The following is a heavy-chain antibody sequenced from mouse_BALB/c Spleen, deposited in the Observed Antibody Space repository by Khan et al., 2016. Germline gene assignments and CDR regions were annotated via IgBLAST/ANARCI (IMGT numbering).Heavy chain of an antibody. D-gene: IGHD1-1*01. CDR3: ARHPPCYYGSSPWYFDV. CDR1: GFAFSSYD. J-gene: IGHJ1*01. Sequence: EVELVESGGGLVKPGGSLKLSCAASGFAFSSYDMSWVRQTPEKRLEWVATISSGGSYTHYPDSVKGRFTISRDNARNTLYLQMSSLRSEDTALYYCARHPPCYYGSSPWYFDVWGAGTTVTVSS. CDR2: ISSGGSYT. V-gene: IGHV5-9*02.